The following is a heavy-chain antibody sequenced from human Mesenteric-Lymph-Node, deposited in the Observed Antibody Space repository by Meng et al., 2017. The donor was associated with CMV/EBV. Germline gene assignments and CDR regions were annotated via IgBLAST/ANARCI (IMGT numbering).Heavy chain of an antibody. CDR1: YAFTSHY. Sequence: YAFTSHYIHWVRQAPGQGLEWVGIVNPGVGSTSYAQKFQGRVTMTRDTSTSIVYMEMSSLRSEDTAIYYCARAAYSSSSRVFPYYFDYWGQGALVTVSS. CDR2: VNPGVGST. D-gene: IGHD6-6*01. V-gene: IGHV1-46*01. J-gene: IGHJ4*02. CDR3: ARAAYSSSSRVFPYYFDY.